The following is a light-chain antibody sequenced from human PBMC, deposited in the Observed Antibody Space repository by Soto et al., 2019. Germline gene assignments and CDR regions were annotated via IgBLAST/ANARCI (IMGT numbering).Light chain of an antibody. V-gene: IGLV2-14*01. CDR1: SSDVGGYRY. Sequence: QSALTQPASVSGSPGQSITISCTGTSSDVGGYRYVSWYQQHPGKAPKLMIYEVSNRPSGISNRFSGSKSGNTASLTISGLKAEDEADYYCSSYTRGSTYVFGTGTQVT. CDR2: EVS. J-gene: IGLJ1*01. CDR3: SSYTRGSTYV.